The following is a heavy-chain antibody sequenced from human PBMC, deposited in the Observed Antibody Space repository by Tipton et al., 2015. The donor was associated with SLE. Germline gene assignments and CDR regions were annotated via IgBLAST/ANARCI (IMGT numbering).Heavy chain of an antibody. V-gene: IGHV4-59*01. CDR2: IYYSGST. Sequence: TLSLTCTVSGGSISSYYWSWIRQPPGKGLEWIGYIYYSGSTNYNPSLKSRVTISVDTSKNQFSLKLSSVTAADTAVYYCARVPYYDFWSGYDDASDIWGQGTMVTVSS. CDR3: ARVPYYDFWSGYDDASDI. CDR1: GGSISSYY. D-gene: IGHD3-3*01. J-gene: IGHJ3*02.